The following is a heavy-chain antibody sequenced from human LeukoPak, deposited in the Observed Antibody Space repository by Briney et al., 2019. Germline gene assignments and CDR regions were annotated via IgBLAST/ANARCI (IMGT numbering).Heavy chain of an antibody. Sequence: GESLKISCKGSGYSFANYWIGWVRQMPGKGLEWMGIIYPGDFDTRYSPSFQGQVTISADKSISTAFLQWNSLKASDTAMYYCVRTDYCSRTTCPPDYWGQGTLVTVSS. CDR1: GYSFANYW. CDR2: IYPGDFDT. D-gene: IGHD2-2*01. CDR3: VRTDYCSRTTCPPDY. J-gene: IGHJ4*02. V-gene: IGHV5-51*01.